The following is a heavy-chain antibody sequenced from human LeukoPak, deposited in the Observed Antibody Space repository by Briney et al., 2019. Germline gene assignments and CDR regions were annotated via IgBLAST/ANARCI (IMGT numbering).Heavy chain of an antibody. CDR3: ARGTRHFKNTIFDY. J-gene: IGHJ4*02. CDR2: IYYSGST. V-gene: IGHV4-31*03. Sequence: SQTLSLTCTVSGGSISSGAYYWSWIRRHPGKGLEWIGYIYYSGSTNYNPSLKSRVAISVDTSKNQFSLKLSSVTAADTAVYYCARGTRHFKNTIFDYWGQGTLVTVSS. CDR1: GGSISSGAYY. D-gene: IGHD3-3*01.